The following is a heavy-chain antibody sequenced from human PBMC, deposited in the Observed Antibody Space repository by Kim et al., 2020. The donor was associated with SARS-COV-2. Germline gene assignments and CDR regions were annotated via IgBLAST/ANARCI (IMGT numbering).Heavy chain of an antibody. CDR2: IYYSGST. V-gene: IGHV4-31*03. CDR3: ARAITIFGVVISYFDY. J-gene: IGHJ4*02. CDR1: GGSISSGGYY. D-gene: IGHD3-3*01. Sequence: SETLSLTCTVSGGSISSGGYYWSWIRQHPGKGLEWIGYIYYSGSTYYNPSLKSRLTISVDTSKNQFSLKLSSVTAADTAVYYCARAITIFGVVISYFDYWGQGTLVTVSS.